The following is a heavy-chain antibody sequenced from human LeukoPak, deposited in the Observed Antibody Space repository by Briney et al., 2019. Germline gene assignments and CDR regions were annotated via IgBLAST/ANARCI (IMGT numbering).Heavy chain of an antibody. D-gene: IGHD3-10*01. CDR1: SGSISSRNW. CDR2: IYHSGST. CDR3: ARVSLKIGSGEIFDY. J-gene: IGHJ4*02. Sequence: PSGTLSLICAVSSGSISSRNWWSWVRQPPGKGLEWIGEIYHSGSTNYNPSLKSRVTISVDTSKNQFSLKLSSVTAADTAVYYCARVSLKIGSGEIFDYWGQGTLVTVSS. V-gene: IGHV4-4*02.